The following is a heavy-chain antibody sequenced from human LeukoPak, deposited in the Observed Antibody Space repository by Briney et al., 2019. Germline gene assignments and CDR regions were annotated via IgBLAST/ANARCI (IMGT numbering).Heavy chain of an antibody. CDR1: GFTFSSYA. CDR2: ISGSGGST. CDR3: AKGPPPSAHCSGGSCLYFQH. J-gene: IGHJ1*01. V-gene: IGHV3-23*01. D-gene: IGHD2-15*01. Sequence: GGSLRLSCAASGFTFSSYAMSWVRQAPGKGLEWVSAISGSGGSTYYADSVKGRFTISRDNSKNTLYLQMNSLRAEDTAVYYCAKGPPPSAHCSGGSCLYFQHWGQGTLVTVSS.